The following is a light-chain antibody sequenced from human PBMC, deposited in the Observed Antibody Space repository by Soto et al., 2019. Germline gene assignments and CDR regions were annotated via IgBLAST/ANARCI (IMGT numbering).Light chain of an antibody. CDR1: QSVSSN. CDR3: QQYNNWPPYT. CDR2: GAS. J-gene: IGKJ2*01. V-gene: IGKV3-15*01. Sequence: PATLSVSPGERATLSCRASQSVSSNLAWYQQKPGQAPRLLIYGASTRATGIPARFSGSGSGTEFTLTISSLQSEDFAVYYCQQYNNWPPYTFGQGTKVDIK.